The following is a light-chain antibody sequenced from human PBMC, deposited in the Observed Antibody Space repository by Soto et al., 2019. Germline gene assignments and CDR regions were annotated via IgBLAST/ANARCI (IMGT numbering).Light chain of an antibody. Sequence: EIVLTQSPGTLSLSPGDRATLSCRASQSVSSNLAWYQQKPGQAPMLLIYGASNRATGIPARFSGSGSGTEFTLTISSLQSEDFAVYYCQQSNNWPPWTFGQGTKVEIK. CDR2: GAS. J-gene: IGKJ1*01. CDR1: QSVSSN. CDR3: QQSNNWPPWT. V-gene: IGKV3-15*01.